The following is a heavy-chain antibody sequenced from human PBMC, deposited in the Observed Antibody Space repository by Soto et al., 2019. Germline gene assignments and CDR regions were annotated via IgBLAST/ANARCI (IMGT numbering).Heavy chain of an antibody. CDR2: INHSGST. V-gene: IGHV4-34*01. J-gene: IGHJ6*01. CDR3: ARGPGDCSSPCCYTVEYSSLWVSYYYGMDV. CDR1: GGSYSGDY. Sequence: PYETLSLGCAFYGGSYSGDYWSWIHQPPGKGRGWIGEINHSGSTNYNPALKSRVTISVDTSKNQFSLQLRAVTAADTAVYYCARGPGDCSSPCCYTVEYSSLWVSYYYGMDVWGQGTTVT. D-gene: IGHD2-2*02.